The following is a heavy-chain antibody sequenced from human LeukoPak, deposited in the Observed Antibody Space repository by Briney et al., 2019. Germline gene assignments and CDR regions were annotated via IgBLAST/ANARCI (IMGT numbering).Heavy chain of an antibody. D-gene: IGHD2-15*01. V-gene: IGHV3-23*01. J-gene: IGHJ4*02. CDR3: VREPYCSGGSCYTSGFDC. CDR1: GITFSSYA. Sequence: GGSLRLSCAASGITFSSYAVTWVRQAPGKGLEWVSTISPSGAGTYFADSVKGRFTISRDNAKNTLYLQMNSLSADDTAVYYCVREPYCSGGSCYTSGFDCWGQGTLVTVSS. CDR2: ISPSGAGT.